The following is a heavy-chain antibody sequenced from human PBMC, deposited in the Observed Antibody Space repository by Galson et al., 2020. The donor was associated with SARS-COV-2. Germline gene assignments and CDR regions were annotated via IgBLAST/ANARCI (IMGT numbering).Heavy chain of an antibody. CDR2: IYPGDSET. D-gene: IGHD3-3*01. CDR1: GYSSTNYW. J-gene: IGHJ4*02. V-gene: IGHV5-51*01. CDR3: ARHGMGNNLELAC. Sequence: GGSLRLSCKRSGYSSTNYWIGWVRQLPGKGLEWMGIIYPGDSETRHSPSFQGQVTISADTSISTAYLQWSGLKASGTAMYFCARHGMGNNLELACWGQG.